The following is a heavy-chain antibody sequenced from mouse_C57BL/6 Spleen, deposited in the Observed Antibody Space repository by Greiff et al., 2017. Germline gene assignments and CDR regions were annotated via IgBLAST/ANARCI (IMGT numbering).Heavy chain of an antibody. CDR3: TKGKREDGYYFDY. J-gene: IGHJ2*01. V-gene: IGHV1-5*01. D-gene: IGHD6-1*01. CDR1: GYTFTSYW. Sequence: VQLQQSGTVLARPGASVKMSCKTSGYTFTSYWMHWVKQRPGQGLEWIGAIYPGNSDTSYNQKFKGKAKLTAVTSASTAYMELSSLTNEDSAVYYCTKGKREDGYYFDYWGQGTTLTVSS. CDR2: IYPGNSDT.